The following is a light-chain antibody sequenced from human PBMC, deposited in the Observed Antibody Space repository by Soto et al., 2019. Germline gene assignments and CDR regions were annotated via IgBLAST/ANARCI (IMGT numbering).Light chain of an antibody. CDR1: QSVSSGY. V-gene: IGKV3-20*01. Sequence: EIVLTQSPGTLSLSPGGRATLSCRASQSVSSGYLAWYQQKPGQAPRLLIYAASSRATGIPDRFSGSGSGTDFTLTISRLEPEDFAVYFCQHYGNSPFTFGQGTKLVIK. CDR2: AAS. J-gene: IGKJ2*01. CDR3: QHYGNSPFT.